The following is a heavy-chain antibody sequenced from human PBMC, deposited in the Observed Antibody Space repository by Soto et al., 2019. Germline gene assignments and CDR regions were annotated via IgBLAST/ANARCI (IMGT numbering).Heavy chain of an antibody. D-gene: IGHD6-19*01. J-gene: IGHJ4*02. CDR3: ARDREQWLVNFDY. V-gene: IGHV1-18*01. Sequence: ASVTVSCKASVYTFTSYGMSWVRQAPGQGLEWMGWISAYNGNTNYAQKLQGRVTMTTDTSTSTAYMELRSLRSDDTAVYYCARDREQWLVNFDYWGQGTLVTVSS. CDR2: ISAYNGNT. CDR1: VYTFTSYG.